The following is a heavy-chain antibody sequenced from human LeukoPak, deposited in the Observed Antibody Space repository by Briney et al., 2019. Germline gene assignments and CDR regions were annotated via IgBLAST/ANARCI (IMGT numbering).Heavy chain of an antibody. CDR3: ARRRGRYSGDAFDI. CDR2: IYPGGSDT. CDR1: GYRFTSYW. D-gene: IGHD1-26*01. J-gene: IGHJ3*02. V-gene: IGHV5-51*01. Sequence: GESLKISCKGSGYRFTSYWIGWVGQMPGKGLEWMGFIYPGGSDTRYSPSFQGQVTIPADKSMSTAYLQWSSLKASDTAMYYCARRRGRYSGDAFDIWGQGTMVPVSS.